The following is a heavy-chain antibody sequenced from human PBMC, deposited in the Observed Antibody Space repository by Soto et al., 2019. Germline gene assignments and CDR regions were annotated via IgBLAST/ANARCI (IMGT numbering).Heavy chain of an antibody. CDR3: ASQPNYYDSSGYYLYYFDY. CDR2: IYYSGST. D-gene: IGHD3-22*01. CDR1: GGSISSSSYY. V-gene: IGHV4-39*01. J-gene: IGHJ4*02. Sequence: SETLSLTCTVSGGSISSSSYYWGWIRQPPGKGLEWIGSIYYSGSTYYNPSLKSRVTISVDTSKNQFSLKLSSVTAADTAVYYCASQPNYYDSSGYYLYYFDYWGQGT.